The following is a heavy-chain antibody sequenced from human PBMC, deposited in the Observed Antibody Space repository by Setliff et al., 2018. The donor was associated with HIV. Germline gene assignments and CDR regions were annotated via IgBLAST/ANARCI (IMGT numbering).Heavy chain of an antibody. Sequence: GESLRLSCVGSGFAFSDFSMFWARQAPGKGLEWVAVISFDGSHKYYADSLKGRFTISRDNSINTIYLQMNSLTTEDTAVYYCAKSRTIYGEVIIQWAYMDVWGQGTTVTVS. CDR1: GFAFSDFS. J-gene: IGHJ6*02. CDR2: ISFDGSHK. V-gene: IGHV3-30*04. D-gene: IGHD3-3*01. CDR3: AKSRTIYGEVIIQWAYMDV.